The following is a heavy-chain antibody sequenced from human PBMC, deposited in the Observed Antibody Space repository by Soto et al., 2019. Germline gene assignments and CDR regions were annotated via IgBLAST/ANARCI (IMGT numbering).Heavy chain of an antibody. CDR1: GFTFSSYG. J-gene: IGHJ6*02. CDR2: ISYDGSNK. D-gene: IGHD6-13*01. Sequence: QVQLVESGGGVVQPGRSLRLSCAASGFTFSSYGMHWVRQAPGKGLEWVAVISYDGSNKYYADSVKGRFTISRDNSKNTLYLQRNGLRAEATVVYYGGKEGGGWGSSWEPNTAKGNYYYYYGMDVWGQGTTVTVSS. CDR3: GKEGGGWGSSWEPNTAKGNYYYYYGMDV. V-gene: IGHV3-30*18.